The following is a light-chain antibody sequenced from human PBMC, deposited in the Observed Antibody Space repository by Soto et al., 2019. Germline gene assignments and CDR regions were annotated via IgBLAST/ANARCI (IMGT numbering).Light chain of an antibody. J-gene: IGKJ5*01. CDR3: QQYYDWPIT. V-gene: IGKV3-15*01. CDR1: QSVSSN. CDR2: AAS. Sequence: EIVITQSPATLSVSPGERATLSCRASQSVSSNLAWYQQKPGQAPRLLIYAASTRAAGIPARFSGSGSGTDFTLTISGLQSEDFAVYYCQQYYDWPITFGQGTRLEIK.